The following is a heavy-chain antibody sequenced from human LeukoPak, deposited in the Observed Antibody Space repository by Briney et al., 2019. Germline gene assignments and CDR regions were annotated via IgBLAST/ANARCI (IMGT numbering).Heavy chain of an antibody. D-gene: IGHD1-14*01. Sequence: PSQTLSLTCTVSGGSISSGGYYWSWIRQPPGKGLEWIGYIYHSGSTYYNPSLKSRVTISVDRSKNQFSLKLSSVTAADTAVYYCAGTFMRAFDYWGQGTLVTVSS. CDR2: IYHSGST. V-gene: IGHV4-30-2*01. J-gene: IGHJ4*02. CDR1: GGSISSGGYY. CDR3: AGTFMRAFDY.